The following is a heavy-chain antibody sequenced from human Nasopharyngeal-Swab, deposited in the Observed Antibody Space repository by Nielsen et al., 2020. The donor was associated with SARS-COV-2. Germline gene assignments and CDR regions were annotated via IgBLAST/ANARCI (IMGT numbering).Heavy chain of an antibody. V-gene: IGHV3-30*02. CDR1: GFTFSSYG. CDR2: IWYDGSNK. CDR3: AKVDPLLYDAFDI. J-gene: IGHJ3*02. D-gene: IGHD2-2*02. Sequence: GGSLRLSCAASGFTFSSYGMHWVRQAPGKGLEWVAVIWYDGSNKYYADSVKGRFTISRDNSKNTLYLQMNSLRAEDTAVYYRAKVDPLLYDAFDIWGQGTMVTVSS.